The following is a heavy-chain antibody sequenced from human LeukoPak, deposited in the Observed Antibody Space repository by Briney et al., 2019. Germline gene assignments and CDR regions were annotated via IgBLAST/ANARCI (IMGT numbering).Heavy chain of an antibody. D-gene: IGHD1-26*01. Sequence: GGSLRLSCAASGFTFSNYAMSWARQAPGKGLEWVSGISGSGGSTYYADSVKGRFTISRDNSKNTLYLQMNSLRAEDTAVYYCAKVSGELLRYFDPWGQGTLVTVSS. CDR1: GFTFSNYA. J-gene: IGHJ5*02. CDR3: AKVSGELLRYFDP. CDR2: ISGSGGST. V-gene: IGHV3-23*01.